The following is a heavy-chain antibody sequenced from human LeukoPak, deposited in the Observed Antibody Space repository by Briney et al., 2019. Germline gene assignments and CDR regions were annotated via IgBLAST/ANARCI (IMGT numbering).Heavy chain of an antibody. Sequence: SVKVSCKASGYTFTSYGISWVRQAPGQGLEWMGGFIPIFGTANYAQKFQGRVTITTDESTSTAYMELNSLRSEDTAVYYCARGPAGLPHNNWFDPWGQGTLVTVSS. CDR1: GYTFTSYG. CDR2: FIPIFGTA. J-gene: IGHJ5*02. D-gene: IGHD5-12*01. CDR3: ARGPAGLPHNNWFDP. V-gene: IGHV1-69*05.